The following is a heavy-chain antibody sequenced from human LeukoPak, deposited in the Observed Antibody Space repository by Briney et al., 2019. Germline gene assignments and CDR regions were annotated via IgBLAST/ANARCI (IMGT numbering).Heavy chain of an antibody. V-gene: IGHV3-74*01. D-gene: IGHD4-23*01. CDR2: INSDGSST. CDR1: GFTFSSYW. Sequence: PVGSLRLSRAASGFTFSSYWMHWVRQAPGKRLVWVSRINSDGSSTSYADSVKGRFAISRDNAKNTLYLQMNNLRAEDTAGYYCAMNDVGNGVDAFDIWGQGTMVTVSS. CDR3: AMNDVGNGVDAFDI. J-gene: IGHJ3*02.